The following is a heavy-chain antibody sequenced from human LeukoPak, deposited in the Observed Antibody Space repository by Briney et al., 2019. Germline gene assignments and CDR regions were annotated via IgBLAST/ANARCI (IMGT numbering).Heavy chain of an antibody. V-gene: IGHV4-34*01. J-gene: IGHJ6*03. D-gene: IGHD3-22*01. Sequence: PSETLSLTCAVYGGSFSGYYWSWIRQPPGKGLEWIGEINHSGSTNYNPSLKSRVTISVDTSKNQFSLKLSSVTAADTAVYYCARGRSSGYYKYYYYYYYMDVWGEGTTVTVSS. CDR3: ARGRSSGYYKYYYYYYYMDV. CDR1: GGSFSGYY. CDR2: INHSGST.